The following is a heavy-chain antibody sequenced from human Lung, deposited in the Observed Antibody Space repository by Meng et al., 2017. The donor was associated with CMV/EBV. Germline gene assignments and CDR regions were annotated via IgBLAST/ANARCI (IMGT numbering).Heavy chain of an antibody. J-gene: IGHJ4*02. Sequence: SQXXSLTXAIPGDSVSSNSAAWNWIRQSPSRGLEWLGTTFYRSKWYNNYGVSVKSRITINADTSKNQLSLQLTSVTPEDTVVYFCARAGRSYLYYFDYWGQGXLVTVSS. CDR1: GDSVSSNSAA. D-gene: IGHD3-22*01. CDR3: ARAGRSYLYYFDY. CDR2: TFYRSKWYN. V-gene: IGHV6-1*01.